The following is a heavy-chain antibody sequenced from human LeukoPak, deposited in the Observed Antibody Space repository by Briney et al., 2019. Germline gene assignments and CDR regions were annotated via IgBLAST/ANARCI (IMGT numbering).Heavy chain of an antibody. CDR2: LFGGDTI. J-gene: IGHJ4*02. CDR3: AGRRGSSFDY. CDR1: GFSVSAHY. Sequence: GGSLRLSCAAPGFSVSAHYMSWVRQAPGKGLEWVSTLFGGDTIDYTDSVKGRFTISRDNSGNTLYLQMNNLRADDTAIYYCAGRRGSSFDYWGRGTQVIVSS. D-gene: IGHD1-26*01. V-gene: IGHV3-53*01.